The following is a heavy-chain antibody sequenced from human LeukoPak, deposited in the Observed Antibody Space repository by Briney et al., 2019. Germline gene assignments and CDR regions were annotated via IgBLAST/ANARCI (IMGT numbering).Heavy chain of an antibody. D-gene: IGHD3-22*01. V-gene: IGHV3-33*03. CDR2: IRYDGSNK. CDR1: GFTFSSYG. Sequence: GGSLRLSCAASGFTFSSYGMHWVRQAPGKGLEWVAVIRYDGSNKYYADSVKGRFTISRDNSKNTLYLQMNSLRAEDTALYYCAEGPFLYYYDSSGYSAPLVFDYWGQGTLVTVSS. J-gene: IGHJ4*02. CDR3: AEGPFLYYYDSSGYSAPLVFDY.